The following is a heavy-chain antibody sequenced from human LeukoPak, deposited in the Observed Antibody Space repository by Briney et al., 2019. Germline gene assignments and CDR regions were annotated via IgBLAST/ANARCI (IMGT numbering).Heavy chain of an antibody. D-gene: IGHD3-22*01. Sequence: ASVKVSCKASGYTFTSYAMNWVRQAPGQGLEWMGWINTNTGNPTYAQGFTGRFVFSLDTSVSTAYLQISSLKAEDTAVYYCARVRVTYYYDSSGYYLFDYWGQGTLVTVSS. J-gene: IGHJ4*02. V-gene: IGHV7-4-1*02. CDR2: INTNTGNP. CDR1: GYTFTSYA. CDR3: ARVRVTYYYDSSGYYLFDY.